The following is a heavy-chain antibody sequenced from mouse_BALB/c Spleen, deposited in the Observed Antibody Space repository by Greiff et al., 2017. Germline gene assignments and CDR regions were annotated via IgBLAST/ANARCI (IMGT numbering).Heavy chain of an antibody. Sequence: VQLQQSGPGLVQPSQSVSITCTASGFSFTSYGVHWVRQSPGKGLEWLGVICSGGSTDYNAAFISRLSISKDNSTSQVFFNMNSLQADDTAIYYRGRSPRLGRDFDYWGQGTTLTVSS. CDR3: GRSPRLGRDFDY. D-gene: IGHD4-1*01. CDR2: ICSGGST. J-gene: IGHJ2*01. V-gene: IGHV2-4-1*01. CDR1: GFSFTSYG.